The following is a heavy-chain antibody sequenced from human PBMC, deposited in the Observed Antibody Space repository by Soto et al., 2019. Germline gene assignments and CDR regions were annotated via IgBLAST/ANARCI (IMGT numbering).Heavy chain of an antibody. CDR3: ARHGTGYCSGGSCDKYYYYCYGMDV. D-gene: IGHD2-15*01. CDR2: IYPGDSDT. Sequence: PGESLKISCKGSGYSFTSYWIGWVRQMPGKGLEWMGVIYPGDSDTRYSPSFQGQVTISADKSISTAYLQWSSLKASDTAMYYCARHGTGYCSGGSCDKYYYYCYGMDVWGQGTTVTVSS. V-gene: IGHV5-51*01. CDR1: GYSFTSYW. J-gene: IGHJ6*02.